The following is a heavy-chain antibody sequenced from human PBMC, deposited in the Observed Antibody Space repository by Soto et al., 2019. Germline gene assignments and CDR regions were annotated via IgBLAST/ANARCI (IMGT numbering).Heavy chain of an antibody. CDR1: GGSFSGYY. V-gene: IGHV4-34*01. Sequence: KPSETLSLTCAVYGGSFSGYYWSWIRQPPGKGLEWIGEINHSGSTNYNPSLKSRVTISVDTSKNQFSLKLSSVTAADTAVYYCAAWGDFWSAIPTGYWGQGTLVTVSS. CDR2: INHSGST. D-gene: IGHD3-3*01. J-gene: IGHJ4*02. CDR3: AAWGDFWSAIPTGY.